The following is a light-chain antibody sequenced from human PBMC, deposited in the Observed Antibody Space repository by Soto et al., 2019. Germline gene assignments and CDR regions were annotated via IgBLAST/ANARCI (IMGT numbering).Light chain of an antibody. V-gene: IGKV3-20*01. Sequence: EIVLTQSPGTLLLSRGERATLSCRASQSVSRNFLAWYQQRPGQAPKLLISGASSRAAGIPDRFSGSGSGTDFTLTISRLEAEDFALYSRQQYATSPGTFGQGTKLEIK. CDR2: GAS. J-gene: IGKJ2*02. CDR1: QSVSRNF. CDR3: QQYATSPGT.